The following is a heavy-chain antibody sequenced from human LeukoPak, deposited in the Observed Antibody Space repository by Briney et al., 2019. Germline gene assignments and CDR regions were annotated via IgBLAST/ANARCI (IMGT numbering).Heavy chain of an antibody. V-gene: IGHV3-30*04. J-gene: IGHJ4*02. CDR1: GVTLSPYA. CDR3: ARSPGKAVAPSFDY. CDR2: ISYDGSNT. Sequence: GGSLRLSCAASGVTLSPYAVHWVRQAPGKGLEWVGVISYDGSNTYYADSVKGRFTISRDNSKNTLYLQMNSLRVEDTAVYYCARSPGKAVAPSFDYWGQGTLVTVSS. D-gene: IGHD6-19*01.